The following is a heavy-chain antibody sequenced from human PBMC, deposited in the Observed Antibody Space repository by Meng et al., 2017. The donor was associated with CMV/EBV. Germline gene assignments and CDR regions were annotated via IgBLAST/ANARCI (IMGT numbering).Heavy chain of an antibody. CDR3: AKVLAVSSSDHSYYYGMDV. J-gene: IGHJ6*02. D-gene: IGHD6-13*01. CDR1: GFTFTSSA. V-gene: IGHV1-58*01. CDR2: IVVGSGNT. Sequence: SVKVSCKASGFTFTSSAVQWVRQARGQRLEWIGWIVVGSGNTNYAQKFQERVTITRDISTSTAYMELSSLRSEDTALYYCAKVLAVSSSDHSYYYGMDVWGQGTTVTVSS.